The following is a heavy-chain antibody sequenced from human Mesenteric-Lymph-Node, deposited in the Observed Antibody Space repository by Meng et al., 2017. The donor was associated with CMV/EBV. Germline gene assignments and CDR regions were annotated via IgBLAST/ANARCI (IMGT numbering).Heavy chain of an antibody. CDR1: GGTFSSYA. V-gene: IGHV1-46*01. Sequence: ASVKVSCKTSGGTFSSYAISWVRQAPGQGLEWMGIINPSGGTRSYAQKFQGRVTMTRDKSTTTVYMELSSLRSEDTAVYYCARILVAGMGSGFDPWGQGTMVTVSS. D-gene: IGHD6-19*01. CDR2: INPSGGTR. CDR3: ARILVAGMGSGFDP. J-gene: IGHJ5*02.